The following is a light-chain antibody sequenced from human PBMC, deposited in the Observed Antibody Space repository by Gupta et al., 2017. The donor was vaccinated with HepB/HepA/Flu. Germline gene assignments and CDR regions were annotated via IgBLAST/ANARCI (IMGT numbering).Light chain of an antibody. Sequence: QSALTQPASVSGSPGQSITISCTGTSSDVGSYNLVSWYQQHPGKAPKLMMYEVSKRPSGVSNRVSGSKSGNTASLPISGLQAEDDADDYCCSSAGSSTGVFGGGTKLTVL. CDR3: CSSAGSSTGV. J-gene: IGLJ2*01. CDR1: SSDVGSYNL. CDR2: EVS. V-gene: IGLV2-23*02.